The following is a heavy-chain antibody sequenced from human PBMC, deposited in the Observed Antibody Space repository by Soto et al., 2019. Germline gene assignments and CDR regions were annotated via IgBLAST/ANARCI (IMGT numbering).Heavy chain of an antibody. CDR1: GGTFSSYT. J-gene: IGHJ6*03. CDR3: ASQRNAEYYYMDV. V-gene: IGHV1-69*08. Sequence: QVQLVQSGAEVKKPGSSVKVSCKASGGTFSSYTISWVRQAPGQGLEWMGRIIPILGTANYAQKFQGRVTITADKSTSTAYMELSSLRSEDTAVYYCASQRNAEYYYMDVWGKGTTVTVSS. CDR2: IIPILGTA.